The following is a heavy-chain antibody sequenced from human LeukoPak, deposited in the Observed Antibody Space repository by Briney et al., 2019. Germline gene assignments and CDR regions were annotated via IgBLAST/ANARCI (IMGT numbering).Heavy chain of an antibody. J-gene: IGHJ4*02. CDR1: GGSISSSSYY. CDR2: IYYSGST. CDR3: ARGRRDGSYYFDA. V-gene: IGHV4-39*07. Sequence: SETLSLTCTVSGGSISSSSYYWGWNRQPSGKGLEWIGSIYYSGSTYYNPSLKSRVTISVDTSKKQFSLSLSSVTAADTAVYYCARGRRDGSYYFDAWGQGVLVTVS.